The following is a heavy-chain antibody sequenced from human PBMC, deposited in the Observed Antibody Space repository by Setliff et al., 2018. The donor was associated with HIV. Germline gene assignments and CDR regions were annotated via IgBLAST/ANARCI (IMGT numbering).Heavy chain of an antibody. CDR1: GFNFRDSW. CDR2: IKQDGNEQ. CDR3: ARGHYSSSSG. V-gene: IGHV3-7*03. D-gene: IGHD6-6*01. Sequence: GGSLRLSCSTSGFNFRDSWMSWLRLAPGKGLEWVATIKQDGNEQYYVDSVKGRFTISRDNAKNSLYLQMNSLRAEDTAVYYCARGHYSSSSGWGQGALVTVSS. J-gene: IGHJ4*02.